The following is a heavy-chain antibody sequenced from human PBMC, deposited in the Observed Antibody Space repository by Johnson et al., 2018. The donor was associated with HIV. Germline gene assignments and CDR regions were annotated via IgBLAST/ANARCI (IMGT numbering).Heavy chain of an antibody. Sequence: VQLVESGGGLVQPGGSLRLSCAASGFTFSNFWMSWVRQAPGRGPEWVANIKQDGSEKYYVDSVKGRFTISRDNAKNSLYLQMNSRRAEDTAVYYCARDRGLWERNGAGAFDIWGQGTMVTVSS. D-gene: IGHD1-26*01. CDR2: IKQDGSEK. J-gene: IGHJ3*02. CDR3: ARDRGLWERNGAGAFDI. V-gene: IGHV3-7*01. CDR1: GFTFSNFW.